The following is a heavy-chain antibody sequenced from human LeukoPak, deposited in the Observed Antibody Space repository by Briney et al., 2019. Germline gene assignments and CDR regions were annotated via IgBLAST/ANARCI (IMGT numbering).Heavy chain of an antibody. CDR3: ARGALMIVVDNWFDP. D-gene: IGHD3-22*01. V-gene: IGHV1-2*02. CDR1: GYTFTSYD. CDR2: MNPNSGGT. J-gene: IGHJ5*02. Sequence: VASVKVSCKASGYTFTSYDINWVRQATGQGLEWMGWMNPNSGGTNYAQKFQGRVTMTRDTSISTAYMELSRLRSDDTAVYYCARGALMIVVDNWFDPWGQGTLVTVSS.